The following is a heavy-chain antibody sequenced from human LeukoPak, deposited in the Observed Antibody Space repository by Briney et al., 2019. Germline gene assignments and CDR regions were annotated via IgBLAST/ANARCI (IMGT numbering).Heavy chain of an antibody. J-gene: IGHJ6*02. CDR1: GGSFSGSY. CDR2: INHSGIT. CDR3: ARRVRLWTNDLYYYGTDV. D-gene: IGHD3-10*01. Sequence: SETLSLTCAVHGGSFSGSYWNWIRQPPGKGLEWIGEINHSGITNYNPSLESRVTISVDTSKNKFSLKVRSVTAADSAVYYCARRVRLWTNDLYYYGTDVWGRGTTVTVSS. V-gene: IGHV4-34*01.